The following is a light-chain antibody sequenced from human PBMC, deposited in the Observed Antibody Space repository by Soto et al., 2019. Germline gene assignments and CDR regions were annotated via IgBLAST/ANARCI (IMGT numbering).Light chain of an antibody. CDR1: QSVSSD. CDR3: QQYNKWPLT. V-gene: IGKV3-15*01. J-gene: IGKJ1*01. CDR2: GAS. Sequence: EKVMTQSPATLSVSPGERATLSCRASQSVSSDLAWYQQTPGQAPRLLIYGASTRATGIPVRFSGSASGTEFTLTISSLQSEDFTVYYCQQYNKWPLTFGQGTKVDIK.